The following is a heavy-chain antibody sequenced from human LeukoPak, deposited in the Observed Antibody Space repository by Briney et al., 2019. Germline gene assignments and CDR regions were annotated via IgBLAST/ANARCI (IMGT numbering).Heavy chain of an antibody. J-gene: IGHJ6*02. CDR1: GYSFTSYW. CDR2: IYPGDSDT. CDR3: ARPLPEYYYGMDV. D-gene: IGHD2-15*01. V-gene: IGHV5-51*01. Sequence: GESLKISCKGSGYSFTSYWIGWVRQMPGKGLEWMGIIYPGDSDTRYSPSFQGQVTISADKSISTAYLQWGSLKASDTAMYYCARPLPEYYYGMDVWGQGTTVTVSS.